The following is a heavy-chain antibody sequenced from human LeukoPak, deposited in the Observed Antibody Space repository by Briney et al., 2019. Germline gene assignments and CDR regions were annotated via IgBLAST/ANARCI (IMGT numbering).Heavy chain of an antibody. D-gene: IGHD2-15*01. CDR1: GGSLSSYH. J-gene: IGHJ4*02. Sequence: SETLSLTRTLSGGSLSSYHWSWLGPPPGRGLEGVAYIFHRGGTRHNPSPKTRLPISVDVSKKQFSLRQICATTADTPVYYCARHRGAYCSGGNCDSSYYFDYWGQGTLVTVSS. CDR2: IFHRGGT. CDR3: ARHRGAYCSGGNCDSSYYFDY. V-gene: IGHV4-59*08.